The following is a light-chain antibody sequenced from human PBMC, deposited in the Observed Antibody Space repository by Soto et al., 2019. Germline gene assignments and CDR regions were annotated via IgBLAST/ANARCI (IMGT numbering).Light chain of an antibody. V-gene: IGLV2-14*01. CDR1: SSDIGRFDY. J-gene: IGLJ3*02. Sequence: QSALTQPVSVSASPGQSITISCAGTSSDIGRFDYVSWYQHHPGNAPKLVISAVSRRSSGISDRFSGSKSGNTATLTISGLQAEDEADYYCASYTTSTPQVFGGGTKLTVL. CDR2: AVS. CDR3: ASYTTSTPQV.